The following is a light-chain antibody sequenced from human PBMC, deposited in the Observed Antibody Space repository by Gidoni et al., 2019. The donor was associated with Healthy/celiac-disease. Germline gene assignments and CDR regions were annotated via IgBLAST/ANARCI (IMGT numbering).Light chain of an antibody. CDR2: EVS. V-gene: IGLV2-23*02. CDR1: SSDVGSYNL. Sequence: QSALTQPASVSGSPGQSITISCTGTSSDVGSYNLFSWYQQHPGKAPKLMIYEVSKRPSGVSNRFSGSKSGNTASLTISGLQAEDEADYYCCSYGGSVVFGGGTKLTVL. CDR3: CSYGGSVV. J-gene: IGLJ2*01.